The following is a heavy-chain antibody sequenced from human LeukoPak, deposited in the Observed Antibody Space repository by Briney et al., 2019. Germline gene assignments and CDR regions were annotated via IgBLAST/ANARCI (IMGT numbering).Heavy chain of an antibody. V-gene: IGHV3-7*01. Sequence: GGSLRLSCAASRFTFSSYSINWVRQAPGKGLEWVANMKQDGREKYYVDSVKGRFTVSRDNAKNSLCLQMDSLRDEDTAVYYCARGGGSGRWGSAFDMWGQGTMVTVSP. CDR3: ARGGGSGRWGSAFDM. CDR1: RFTFSSYS. CDR2: MKQDGREK. D-gene: IGHD3-16*01. J-gene: IGHJ3*02.